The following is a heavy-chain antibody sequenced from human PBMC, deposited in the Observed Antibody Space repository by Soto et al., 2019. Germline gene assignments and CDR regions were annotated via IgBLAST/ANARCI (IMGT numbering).Heavy chain of an antibody. D-gene: IGHD6-6*01. V-gene: IGHV1-18*01. J-gene: IGHJ4*02. CDR2: VSTYNGNT. CDR1: GYRFISYT. Sequence: QVQLVQSGAEVKKPGASVKVSCKASGYRFISYTISWVRQAPGQGLEWMGWVSTYNGNTNYAQKFQDRVTMTTDTFTSTAYIEMRSLRSDDTAVYYCARHGYSSSSERAERFDYWGQGALVTVSS. CDR3: ARHGYSSSSERAERFDY.